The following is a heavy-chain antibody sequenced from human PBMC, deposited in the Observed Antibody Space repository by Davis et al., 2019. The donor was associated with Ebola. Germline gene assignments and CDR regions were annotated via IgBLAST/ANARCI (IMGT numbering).Heavy chain of an antibody. V-gene: IGHV3-15*01. D-gene: IGHD6-13*01. CDR1: GFTFSSAW. J-gene: IGHJ4*02. CDR3: TSTHSSSVDY. CDR2: VKSKRDGETT. Sequence: GESLKISCAASGFTFSSAWMNWVRQAPGKGLEWVGRVKSKRDGETTDYAAPVKGRFTISRDDSKNTAYLQMNSLKTEDTAVYYCTSTHSSSVDYWGQGTLVTVSS.